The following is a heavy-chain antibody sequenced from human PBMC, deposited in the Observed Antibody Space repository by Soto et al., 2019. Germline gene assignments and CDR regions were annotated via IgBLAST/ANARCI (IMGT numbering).Heavy chain of an antibody. CDR1: GDTFNFYT. V-gene: IGHV1-69*02. CDR3: ATNYGSGSTHFDY. Sequence: QVQLVQSGAEVKKPGSPVRVSCTASGDTFNFYTISWVRQVPGQGPEWMGRIIPMLGMSNYAQKFQGRVTIMADKYTSTVYRNLRGLTSEDTAVYYCATNYGSGSTHFDYWGQGTLVTVSS. CDR2: IIPMLGMS. J-gene: IGHJ4*02. D-gene: IGHD3-10*01.